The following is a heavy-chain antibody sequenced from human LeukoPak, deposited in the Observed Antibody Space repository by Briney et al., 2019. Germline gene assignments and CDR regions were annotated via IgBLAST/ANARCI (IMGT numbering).Heavy chain of an antibody. CDR1: GFTFTSSA. J-gene: IGHJ4*02. V-gene: IGHV1-58*02. CDR3: AAAPTNYYDSSGYYDY. D-gene: IGHD3-22*01. CDR2: IVVGSGNT. Sequence: SVKVSCKASGFTFTSSATQWVRQARGQRLEWIGWIVVGSGNTNYAQKFQERVTITRDMSTSTAYMELSSLRSEDTAVYYCAAAPTNYYDSSGYYDYWGQGTLVTVSS.